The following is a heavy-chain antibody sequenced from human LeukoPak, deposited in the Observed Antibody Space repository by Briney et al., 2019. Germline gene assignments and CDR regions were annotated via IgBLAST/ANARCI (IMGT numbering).Heavy chain of an antibody. CDR3: AHLYYYDSSGHYYFDY. J-gene: IGHJ4*02. CDR1: GFSLSTSGVG. Sequence: SGPTLVKPTQTLTLTCTFSGFSLSTSGVGVGWIRQPPGKALEWLALIYWDDDKRYSPSLKSRLTITKDTSKNQVVLTMTNMDPVDTATYYCAHLYYYDSSGHYYFDYWGQGTLVTVSS. V-gene: IGHV2-5*02. CDR2: IYWDDDK. D-gene: IGHD3-22*01.